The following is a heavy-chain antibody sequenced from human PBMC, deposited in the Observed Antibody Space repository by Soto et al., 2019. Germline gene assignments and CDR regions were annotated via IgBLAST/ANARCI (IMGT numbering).Heavy chain of an antibody. J-gene: IGHJ5*02. CDR1: GGSMSSVNYY. V-gene: IGHV4-31*03. CDR2: ISYSGST. Sequence: QVQLQESGPGLVKPSQTLSLTCSVSGGSMSSVNYYWSWIRQHPGKGLEWIGYISYSGSTYYSPSLKSRVIISLDTSKNQFSLKLSSMTAADTAVYYCAEYSSSSWFDPWGQGTLVTVSS. CDR3: AEYSSSSWFDP. D-gene: IGHD6-6*01.